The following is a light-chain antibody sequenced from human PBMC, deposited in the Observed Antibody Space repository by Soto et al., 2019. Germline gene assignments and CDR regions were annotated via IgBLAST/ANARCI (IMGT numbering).Light chain of an antibody. CDR3: QQYGNSPLT. J-gene: IGKJ4*01. CDR1: QSVSSNF. Sequence: ETVLTQSPGTLSLSPGERATLSCRASQSVSSNFLVWYQQRPGQSPRLLIYGASSRATGIPDRFSGSGSGTDFTLTIGRLEPEDFAVYYCQQYGNSPLTFGGGTKVEIK. CDR2: GAS. V-gene: IGKV3-20*01.